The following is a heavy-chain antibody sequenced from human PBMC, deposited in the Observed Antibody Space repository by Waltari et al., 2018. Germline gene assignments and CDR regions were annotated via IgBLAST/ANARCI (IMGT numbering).Heavy chain of an antibody. CDR2: IYWNDDK. CDR3: AHRRTPDQPPNY. V-gene: IGHV2-5*01. CDR1: GFSLSTSGVG. J-gene: IGHJ4*02. Sequence: QITLKESGPTLVKPTQTLTLTCTFSGFSLSTSGVGVGWIRQPPGKALEWLALIYWNDDKRYSPSLKSRLTITKDTTKNQVVLTMTNMDPVDTATYYCAHRRTPDQPPNYWGQGTLVTVSS. D-gene: IGHD2-2*01.